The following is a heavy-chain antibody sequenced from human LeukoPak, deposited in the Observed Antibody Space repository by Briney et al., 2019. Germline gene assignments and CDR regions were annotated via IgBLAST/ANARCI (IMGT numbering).Heavy chain of an antibody. D-gene: IGHD3-3*01. V-gene: IGHV1-69*05. Sequence: SVKVSCKASGGTFSSYAISWVRQAPGQGLEWMGGIIPIFGTANYAQKLQGRVTMTTDTSTSTAYMELSRLRSDDTAVYYCAREETILDAFDIWGQGTMVTVSS. CDR3: AREETILDAFDI. CDR2: IIPIFGTA. J-gene: IGHJ3*02. CDR1: GGTFSSYA.